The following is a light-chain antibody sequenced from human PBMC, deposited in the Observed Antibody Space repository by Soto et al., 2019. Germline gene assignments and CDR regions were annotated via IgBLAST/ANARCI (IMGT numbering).Light chain of an antibody. Sequence: EIVLTQSPVTLSLSPGERPTSSGRAGRRVTSTYLAWYQQKPGQAPRLLIYGASSRATGIPDRFSGDGSGTDFTLTINRLEPEDFAVYYCQQYSSSPWTFGQGTKVDIK. CDR1: RRVTSTY. J-gene: IGKJ1*01. CDR3: QQYSSSPWT. CDR2: GAS. V-gene: IGKV3-20*01.